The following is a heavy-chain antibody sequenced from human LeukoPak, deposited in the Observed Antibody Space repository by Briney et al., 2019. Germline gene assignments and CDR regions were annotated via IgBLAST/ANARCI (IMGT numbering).Heavy chain of an antibody. CDR2: INHSGST. J-gene: IGHJ2*01. Sequence: SETLSLTCAVYGGSFSGYYWSWIRQPPGKGLEWIGEINHSGSTNYNPSLKSRVTISVDTSKNQFSLKLSSATAADTAVYYCARGTCGGDCYLGPDDWYFDLWGRGTLVTVSS. CDR1: GGSFSGYY. V-gene: IGHV4-34*01. D-gene: IGHD2-21*02. CDR3: ARGTCGGDCYLGPDDWYFDL.